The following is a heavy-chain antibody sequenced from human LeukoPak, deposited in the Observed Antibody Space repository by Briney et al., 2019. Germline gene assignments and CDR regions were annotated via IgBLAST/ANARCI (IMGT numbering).Heavy chain of an antibody. V-gene: IGHV1-46*01. Sequence: ASVKVSCKASGYTFASYYMHWVRQAPGQGLEWMGIINPSGGSTSYAQKFQGRVTMTRDMSTSTVYMELSSLRSEDTAVYYCARDSYYYGSGSSQWGQGTLVTVSS. D-gene: IGHD3-10*01. CDR3: ARDSYYYGSGSSQ. CDR1: GYTFASYY. CDR2: INPSGGST. J-gene: IGHJ4*02.